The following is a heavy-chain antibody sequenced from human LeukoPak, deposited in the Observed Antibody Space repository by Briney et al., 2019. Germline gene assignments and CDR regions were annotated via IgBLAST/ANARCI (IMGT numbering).Heavy chain of an antibody. J-gene: IGHJ4*02. CDR1: GGSFSGYY. CDR3: TRAAGDGDY. Sequence: SETLSLTCAVYGGSFSGYYWSWIRQPPGKGLEWIGYIHYSGNTYYNPSLKSRLTISVDASKNQFSLKLSSVTAADTAVYYCTRAAGDGDYWGQGTLVIVSS. D-gene: IGHD3-10*01. V-gene: IGHV4-30-4*08. CDR2: IHYSGNT.